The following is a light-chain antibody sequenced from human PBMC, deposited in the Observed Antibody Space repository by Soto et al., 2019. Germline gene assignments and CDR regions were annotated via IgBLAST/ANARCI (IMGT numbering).Light chain of an antibody. V-gene: IGLV2-23*01. CDR2: EGS. CDR3: CSYAGSNTLV. J-gene: IGLJ2*01. Sequence: QSVLTQPASVSGSPGQSITISCTGTSSDVGSYNLVSWYQQHPGKAPKLMIYEGSKRPSGVSNRFSGSKSGNTASLTSSGLQAEDEADYYCCSYAGSNTLVFGGGTKLTVL. CDR1: SSDVGSYNL.